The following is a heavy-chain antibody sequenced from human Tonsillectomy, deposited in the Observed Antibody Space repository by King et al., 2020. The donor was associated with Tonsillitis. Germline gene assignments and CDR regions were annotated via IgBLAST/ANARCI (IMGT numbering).Heavy chain of an antibody. Sequence: VQLVESGGGVVQPGRSLRLSCASSGFAFRSYGMHWVRQAPGKGLEWVAVISYDANRQNYADSVKGRFTISRDNSKNTLYLQMNSLRAEDTAVYYSARERLYSSDWGIDYWGQGSLVTVSS. CDR2: ISYDANRQ. V-gene: IGHV3-33*05. CDR3: ARERLYSSDWGIDY. J-gene: IGHJ4*02. CDR1: GFAFRSYG. D-gene: IGHD6-19*01.